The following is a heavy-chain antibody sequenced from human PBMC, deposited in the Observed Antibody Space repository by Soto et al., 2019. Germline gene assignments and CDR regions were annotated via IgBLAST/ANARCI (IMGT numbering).Heavy chain of an antibody. Sequence: APVKVSCKTSGYTFSSYSINWVRQAPGQGLEWMAWISTTSGNTHYAERVQGRVTVTLDKSARTAFMEMWGLTSDDTAVYFCARDNGYYDFWGQGTLVTVSS. J-gene: IGHJ4*02. CDR3: ARDNGYYDF. D-gene: IGHD2-8*01. V-gene: IGHV1-18*01. CDR1: GYTFSSYS. CDR2: ISTTSGNT.